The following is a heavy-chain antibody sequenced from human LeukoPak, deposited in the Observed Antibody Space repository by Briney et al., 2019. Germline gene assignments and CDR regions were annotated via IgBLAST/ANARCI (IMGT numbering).Heavy chain of an antibody. CDR1: GDSIDSSS. CDR2: IYLGGSP. D-gene: IGHD3-16*01. Sequence: SETLSLTCTVFGDSIDSSSWAWIRQPVGKGLEWIGRIYLGGSPIYNPSLKIRVIMTVDKSTHQFFLWLRSVTAADTATYYCANWVGNWFDPWGQGTLVTVSS. J-gene: IGHJ5*02. V-gene: IGHV4-4*07. CDR3: ANWVGNWFDP.